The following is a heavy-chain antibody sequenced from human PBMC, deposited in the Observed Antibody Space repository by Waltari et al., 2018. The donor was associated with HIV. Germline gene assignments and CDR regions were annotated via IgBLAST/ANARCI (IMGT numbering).Heavy chain of an antibody. D-gene: IGHD3-3*01. CDR1: GYTFTSYG. CDR3: ARDSKGDFWSGPISKDY. Sequence: QVQLVQSGAEVKKPGASVKVSCKASGYTFTSYGISWVRQAPGQGLEWMGWISAYNGNTNYAQKLQGRVTMTTDTSTSTAYMELRSRRSDDTAVYYCARDSKGDFWSGPISKDYWGQGTLVTVSS. V-gene: IGHV1-18*01. CDR2: ISAYNGNT. J-gene: IGHJ4*02.